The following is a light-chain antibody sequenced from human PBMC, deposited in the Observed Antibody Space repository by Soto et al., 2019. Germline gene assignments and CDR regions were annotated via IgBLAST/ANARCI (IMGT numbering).Light chain of an antibody. CDR1: QSVRSY. CDR2: DAS. Sequence: EIVLTQSPATLSLSPGERATLSCRASQSVRSYLAWYQQKPGQAPRLLIYDASNRATGIPARFSGSGSGTDFTLTISSLEPEDFGLYYCHQYDYWPLTFGGGTKVDIK. J-gene: IGKJ4*01. CDR3: HQYDYWPLT. V-gene: IGKV3-11*01.